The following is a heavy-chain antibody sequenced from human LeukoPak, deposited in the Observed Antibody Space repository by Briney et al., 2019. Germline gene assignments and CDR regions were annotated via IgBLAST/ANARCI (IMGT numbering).Heavy chain of an antibody. J-gene: IGHJ4*02. CDR1: GFTFSSYE. CDR2: ISSSGSTI. Sequence: GGSLRLSCAASGFTFSSYEMNWVRQAPGKGLEWVSYISSSGSTIYYADSVKGRFTISRDNAKNSLYLQLNSLRAEDTAVYYCAKAPVTSCRGAYCYPFDSWGQGTLVTVSS. D-gene: IGHD2-21*01. CDR3: AKAPVTSCRGAYCYPFDS. V-gene: IGHV3-48*03.